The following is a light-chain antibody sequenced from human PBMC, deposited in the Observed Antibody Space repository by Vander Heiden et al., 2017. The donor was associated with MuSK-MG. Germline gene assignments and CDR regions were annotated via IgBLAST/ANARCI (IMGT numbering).Light chain of an antibody. J-gene: IGLJ2*01. CDR1: SSDVGGYNY. V-gene: IGLV2-14*01. Sequence: QSALTQPASVSGSPGQSITISCTGTSSDVGGYNYVSCYQQHPGKAPNLMIYDVSNRPSGVANRFSGSKSGNTASLTISGLQAEDEADYYCSSYTSSSTLDVVFGGGTKLTVL. CDR3: SSYTSSSTLDVV. CDR2: DVS.